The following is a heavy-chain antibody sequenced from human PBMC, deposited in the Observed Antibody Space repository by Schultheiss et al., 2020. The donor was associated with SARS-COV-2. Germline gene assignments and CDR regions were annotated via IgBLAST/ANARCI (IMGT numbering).Heavy chain of an antibody. D-gene: IGHD6-13*01. Sequence: GGSLRLSCAASGFTVSSNYMSWVRQAPGKGLEWVSAISGSGGSTYYADSVKGRFTISRDNSKNTLYLQMNSLRAEDTAVYYCAKDHQQPAYYYYYGMDVWGQGTTVTVSS. CDR2: ISGSGGST. J-gene: IGHJ6*02. CDR1: GFTVSSNY. CDR3: AKDHQQPAYYYYYGMDV. V-gene: IGHV3-23*01.